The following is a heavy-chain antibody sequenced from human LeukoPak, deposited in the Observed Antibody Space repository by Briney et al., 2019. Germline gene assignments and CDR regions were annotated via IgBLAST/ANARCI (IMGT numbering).Heavy chain of an antibody. Sequence: GASVKVSCTASGYTFTGYYMHWVRQAPGQGLEWMGWINPNSGGTNYAQKFQGRVTMTRDTSISTAYMELSRLRSDDTAVYYCARARPRQLQSQNWFDPWGQGTLVTVSS. V-gene: IGHV1-2*02. CDR1: GYTFTGYY. D-gene: IGHD2-2*01. CDR3: ARARPRQLQSQNWFDP. CDR2: INPNSGGT. J-gene: IGHJ5*02.